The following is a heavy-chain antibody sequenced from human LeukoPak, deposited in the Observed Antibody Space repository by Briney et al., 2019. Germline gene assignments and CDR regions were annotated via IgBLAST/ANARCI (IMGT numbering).Heavy chain of an antibody. V-gene: IGHV4-59*01. Sequence: SETLSLTCTVSGGSISSYYWSWIRQPPGKGLEWIGYIYYSGSTNYNPSLKSRVTISVDTSKNQFSLKLSSVTAADTAVYYCARVTAGGYYYFDYWGQGTLVTVSS. CDR3: ARVTAGGYYYFDY. J-gene: IGHJ4*02. CDR2: IYYSGST. CDR1: GGSISSYY. D-gene: IGHD3-10*01.